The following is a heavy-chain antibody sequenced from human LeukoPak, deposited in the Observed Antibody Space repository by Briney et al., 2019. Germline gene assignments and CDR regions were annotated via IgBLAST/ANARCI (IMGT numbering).Heavy chain of an antibody. J-gene: IGHJ4*02. CDR2: IYYSGST. CDR1: GGSISSYY. V-gene: IGHV4-59*01. CDR3: ASRSSIWSGYQDTLYYFDS. D-gene: IGHD3-3*01. Sequence: KPSETLSLTCTVSGGSISSYYWSWIRQPPGKRLEWIGHIYYSGSTNYNPSLKSRVTISVDTSKNQFSLKPSSVPAADTAVYYCASRSSIWSGYQDTLYYFDSWGQGTLVTVSS.